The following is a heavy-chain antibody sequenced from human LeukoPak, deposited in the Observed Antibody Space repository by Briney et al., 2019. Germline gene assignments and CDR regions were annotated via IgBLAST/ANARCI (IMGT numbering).Heavy chain of an antibody. CDR2: ISSSSSYI. D-gene: IGHD6-19*01. CDR3: ARASVAGTSDY. Sequence: GGSLRLSCAASGFTFSSYSMNWVRQAPGKGLEWVSSISSSSSYIYYADSVKGRYTISRDNAKNSLYLQMNSLRAEDTAVYYCARASVAGTSDYWGQGTLVTVSS. V-gene: IGHV3-21*01. CDR1: GFTFSSYS. J-gene: IGHJ4*02.